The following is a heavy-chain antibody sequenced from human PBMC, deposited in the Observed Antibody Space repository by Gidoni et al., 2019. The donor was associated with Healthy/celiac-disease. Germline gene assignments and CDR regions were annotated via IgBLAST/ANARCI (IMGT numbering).Heavy chain of an antibody. CDR2: ISGSGVST. D-gene: IGHD3-22*01. CDR3: ATPEDYNDSSGKNDF. Sequence: EVQLLESGGGLVQPGGSLRHSCAASGFTFSSYAMSWVRQAPGKRLEWGSAISGSGVSTYYADSVKGRFTISRDNSKNTLYLQMNSLRAEDTAVYYCATPEDYNDSSGKNDFWGQGTLVTVSS. CDR1: GFTFSSYA. V-gene: IGHV3-23*01. J-gene: IGHJ4*02.